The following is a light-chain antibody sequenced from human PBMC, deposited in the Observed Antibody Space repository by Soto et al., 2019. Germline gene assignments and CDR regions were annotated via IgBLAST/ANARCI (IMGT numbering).Light chain of an antibody. CDR2: EGS. V-gene: IGLV2-23*03. CDR1: SSDVGSYNL. CDR3: CSYAGSSNV. Sequence: QSALTQPASVSGSPGQSITISCTGTSSDVGSYNLVSWYQQHPGKAPKLMIYEGSKRPSGVSNRFSGSKSGNTASLTISGIQAANEADYYCCSYAGSSNVFGTGTKLTVL. J-gene: IGLJ1*01.